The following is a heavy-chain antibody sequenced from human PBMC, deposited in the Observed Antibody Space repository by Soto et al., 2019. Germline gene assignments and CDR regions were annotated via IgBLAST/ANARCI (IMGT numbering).Heavy chain of an antibody. CDR3: AREDTAMGTYYFDY. J-gene: IGHJ4*02. CDR2: IYYSGST. Sequence: SSETLSLTCTVSGGSIISYYWSWIRQPPGKGLEWIGYIYYSGSTNYNPSLKSRVTISVDTSKNQFSLKLSSVTAADTAVYYCAREDTAMGTYYFDYWGQGTLVTVSS. CDR1: GGSIISYY. V-gene: IGHV4-59*01. D-gene: IGHD5-18*01.